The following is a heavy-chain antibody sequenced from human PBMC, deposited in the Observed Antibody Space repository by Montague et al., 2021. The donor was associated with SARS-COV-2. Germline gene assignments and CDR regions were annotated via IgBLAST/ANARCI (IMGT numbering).Heavy chain of an antibody. J-gene: IGHJ4*02. Sequence: SETLSLTCTVSGGSISSYYWSWIRQPPGKGLEWIGYIYYSGSTNYNPSLKSRVTISVDTPKNQFSLKLTSVTAADTAVYYCARGRDGYYHRSALFDYWGQGPLVPLSS. V-gene: IGHV4-59*01. D-gene: IGHD3-22*01. CDR3: ARGRDGYYHRSALFDY. CDR2: IYYSGST. CDR1: GGSISSYY.